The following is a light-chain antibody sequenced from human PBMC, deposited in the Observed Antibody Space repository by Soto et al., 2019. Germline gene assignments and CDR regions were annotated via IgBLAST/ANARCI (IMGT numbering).Light chain of an antibody. Sequence: EIGMTQSPATLSVSPGERATLTCRASQSVYSNLAWYQQKPGQAPRLLIYGASTRAPGIPARFSGSGSGTEFNLTISSLQSEDCAVYYCQQYNKCPLAFGQGTKVEVE. CDR3: QQYNKCPLA. V-gene: IGKV3-15*01. CDR1: QSVYSN. CDR2: GAS. J-gene: IGKJ1*01.